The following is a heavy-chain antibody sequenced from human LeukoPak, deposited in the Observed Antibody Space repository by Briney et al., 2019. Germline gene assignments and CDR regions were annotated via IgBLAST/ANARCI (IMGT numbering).Heavy chain of an antibody. D-gene: IGHD2-2*01. CDR1: GGSISSYY. CDR2: IYTSRST. V-gene: IGHV4-4*07. CDR3: ARYCSSTSCYGTANYYMDV. Sequence: PSETLSLTCTVSGGSISSYYWSWIRQPAGKGLEWIGRIYTSRSTNYNPSLKSRVTMSVDTSKNQFSLKLSSVTAADTAVYYCARYCSSTSCYGTANYYMDVWGKGTTVTVSS. J-gene: IGHJ6*03.